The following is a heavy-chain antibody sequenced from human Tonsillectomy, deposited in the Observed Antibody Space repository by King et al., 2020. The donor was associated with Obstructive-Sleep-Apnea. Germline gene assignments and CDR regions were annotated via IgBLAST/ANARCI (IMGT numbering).Heavy chain of an antibody. Sequence: VQLVESGAEVKKPGESLRISCKGSGYRLTSFGINGVRQMPGKGLEWMGRIDPSDAYTNYSPSFQVHVTISADKSISTAYLQWSSLKASDTAMYYCARQGYNSSWVTDYWGQGTLVTVSS. J-gene: IGHJ4*02. CDR2: IDPSDAYT. CDR3: ARQGYNSSWVTDY. CDR1: GYRLTSFG. V-gene: IGHV5-10-1*03. D-gene: IGHD6-13*01.